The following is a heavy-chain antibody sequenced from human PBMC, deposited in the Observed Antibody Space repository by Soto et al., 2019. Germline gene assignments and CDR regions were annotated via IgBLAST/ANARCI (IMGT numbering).Heavy chain of an antibody. J-gene: IGHJ4*02. Sequence: EVQLVESGGDLVQRGGSLRLSCVASGFTFSVYSMNWVRQAPGKGLEWFSYITSDTKTIKYADSVKGRFTISRDNAKNSVYREMNSLRDEDTVVYYCARSVEVHFDYWGQGTVVTVSS. CDR1: GFTFSVYS. CDR2: ITSDTKTI. D-gene: IGHD6-19*01. CDR3: ARSVEVHFDY. V-gene: IGHV3-48*02.